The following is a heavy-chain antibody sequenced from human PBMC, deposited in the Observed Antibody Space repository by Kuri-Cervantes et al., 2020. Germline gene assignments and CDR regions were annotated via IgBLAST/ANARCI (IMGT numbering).Heavy chain of an antibody. CDR2: INHSGST. V-gene: IGHV4-34*01. CDR3: ARRHCSGGRCYSSYFDY. J-gene: IGHJ4*02. D-gene: IGHD2-15*01. CDR1: GGSFRGYY. Sequence: GSLRLSCTVYGGSFRGYYWSWIRQPPGKGLEWIGEINHSGSTNYNPSLKSRVTISVDTSKNQFSLKLSSVTAADTAVYYCARRHCSGGRCYSSYFDYWGQGTLVTVSS.